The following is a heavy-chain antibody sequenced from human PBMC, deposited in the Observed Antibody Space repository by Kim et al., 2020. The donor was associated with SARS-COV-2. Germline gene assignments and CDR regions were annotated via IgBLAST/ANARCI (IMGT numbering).Heavy chain of an antibody. Sequence: ASVKVSCKASGYTFTSYAMHWVRQAPGQRLEWMGWINAGNGNTKYSQKFQGRVTITRDTSASTAYMELSSLRSEDTAVYYCARASRIAAAYGYWGQGTLVTVSS. J-gene: IGHJ4*02. CDR3: ARASRIAAAYGY. D-gene: IGHD6-13*01. V-gene: IGHV1-3*01. CDR2: INAGNGNT. CDR1: GYTFTSYA.